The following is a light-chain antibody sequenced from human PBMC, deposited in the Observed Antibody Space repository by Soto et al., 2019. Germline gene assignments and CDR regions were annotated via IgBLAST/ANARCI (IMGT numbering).Light chain of an antibody. CDR3: SSYTSTSTPYV. J-gene: IGLJ1*01. CDR2: EVS. V-gene: IGLV2-14*01. CDR1: SSDVGGYNY. Sequence: QSVLTQPASVSGSPGQSITISCTGTSSDVGGYNYVSWYQQHPGKAPKLMIYEVSNRPSGVSNRFSGSKSGITASLTISGLQAEDEADYYCSSYTSTSTPYVFGTGTKLTVL.